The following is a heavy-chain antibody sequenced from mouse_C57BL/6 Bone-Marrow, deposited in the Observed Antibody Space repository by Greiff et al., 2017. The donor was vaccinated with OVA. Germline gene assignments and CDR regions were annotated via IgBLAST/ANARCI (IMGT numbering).Heavy chain of an antibody. D-gene: IGHD2-2*01. Sequence: QVQLQQPGAELVKPGASVKLSCKASGYTFTSYWMQWVKQRPGQGLEWIGEIDPSDSYTHYNQKFKGKATLTVDPSSSTAYMQLSRLTSEDSAVYYCARGDGYDGAWFAYWGQGTLVTVSA. CDR1: GYTFTSYW. CDR3: ARGDGYDGAWFAY. CDR2: IDPSDSYT. V-gene: IGHV1-50*01. J-gene: IGHJ3*01.